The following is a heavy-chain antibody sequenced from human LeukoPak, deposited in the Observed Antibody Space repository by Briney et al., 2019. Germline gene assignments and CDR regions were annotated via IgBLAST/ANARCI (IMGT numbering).Heavy chain of an antibody. V-gene: IGHV4-39*07. CDR1: GGSISSSTYY. Sequence: SETLSLTCTVSGGSISSSTYYWGWIRQPPGKGLEWIGSFYYGGGTYYNPSLKSRVTISVDTSRNQFSLKLSSVTAADTAVYYCATDSRSSWFYHWGQGTLVTVSS. D-gene: IGHD6-13*01. CDR3: ATDSRSSWFYH. CDR2: FYYGGGT. J-gene: IGHJ5*02.